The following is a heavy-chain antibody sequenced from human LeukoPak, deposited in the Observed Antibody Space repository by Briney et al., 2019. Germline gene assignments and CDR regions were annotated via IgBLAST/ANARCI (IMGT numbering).Heavy chain of an antibody. CDR3: ARGWARYSYGIDY. CDR2: FYYSGST. CDR1: GGSISSYY. D-gene: IGHD5-18*01. V-gene: IGHV4-59*08. J-gene: IGHJ4*02. Sequence: PSETLSLTCTVSGGSISSYYWSWIRQPPGKGLEWIGYFYYSGSTNYNPSLKSRVTISVDTSKNQFSLKLSSVTAADTAVYYCARGWARYSYGIDYWGQGTLVTVSS.